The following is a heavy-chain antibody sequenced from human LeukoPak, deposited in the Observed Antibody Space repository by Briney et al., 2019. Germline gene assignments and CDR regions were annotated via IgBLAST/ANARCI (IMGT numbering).Heavy chain of an antibody. CDR3: ASIPTSGYDYYYGMDV. J-gene: IGHJ6*02. CDR1: GFTFSSYS. CDR2: ISSSSSYI. Sequence: PGGSLRLSCAASGFTFSSYSMNWVRQAPGKGLEWVSSISSSSSYIYYADSVKGRFTISRDNAKNSLYLQMNSLRAEDTAVYYCASIPTSGYDYYYGMDVWGQGTTVTVSS. V-gene: IGHV3-21*01. D-gene: IGHD5-12*01.